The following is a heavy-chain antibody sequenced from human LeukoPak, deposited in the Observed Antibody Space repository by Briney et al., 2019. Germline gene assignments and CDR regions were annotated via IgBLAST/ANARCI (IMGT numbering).Heavy chain of an antibody. CDR3: ARERVERLGYYDSSGYYSYYFDY. V-gene: IGHV4-59*12. CDR2: IYYSGST. D-gene: IGHD3-22*01. J-gene: IGHJ4*02. Sequence: SETLSLTCTVSGGSISSYYWSWIRQPPGKGLEWIGYIYYSGSTNYNPSLKSRVTISVDTSKNQFSLKLSSVTAADTAVYYCARERVERLGYYDSSGYYSYYFDYWGQGTLVTVSS. CDR1: GGSISSYY.